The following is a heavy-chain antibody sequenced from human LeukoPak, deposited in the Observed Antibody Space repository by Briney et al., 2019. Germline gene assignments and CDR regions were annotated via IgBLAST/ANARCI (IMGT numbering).Heavy chain of an antibody. CDR1: GFSLSTSGVG. CDR2: LYWDDDK. D-gene: IGHD6-19*01. CDR3: AHKAAVAGLFDY. Sequence: SGPTLVNPTQTLTLTCTFSGFSLSTSGVGVGWIRQPPGKALEWLAPLYWDDDKRYSPSLKSRLTITKDTSKNQVVLTMTNVDPVDTATYFCAHKAAVAGLFDYWGQGTLVTVSS. J-gene: IGHJ4*02. V-gene: IGHV2-5*02.